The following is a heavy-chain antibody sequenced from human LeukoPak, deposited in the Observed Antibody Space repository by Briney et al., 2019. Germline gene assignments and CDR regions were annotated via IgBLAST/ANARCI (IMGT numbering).Heavy chain of an antibody. CDR3: LRAWGSYRANFDY. CDR1: GGSISSYY. D-gene: IGHD3-16*02. Sequence: PSETLSLTCTVSGGSISSYYWSWIRQPPGQGLEWIGYIYYSGSTTYNPSLRSRATISVDTSKKQFSLKLTSVTAADTAVYYCLRAWGSYRANFDYWGQGTLVTVSS. J-gene: IGHJ4*02. CDR2: IYYSGST. V-gene: IGHV4-59*08.